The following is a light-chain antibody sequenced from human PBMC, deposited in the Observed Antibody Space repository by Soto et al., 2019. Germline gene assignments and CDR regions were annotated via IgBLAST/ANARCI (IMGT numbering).Light chain of an antibody. CDR2: GAS. CDR3: QQYYNWPQT. CDR1: QSVRSN. J-gene: IGKJ1*01. V-gene: IGKV3-15*01. Sequence: EIVMTQSPATLSVSPGEGVTLSCRAGQSVRSNLAWYQQKPGQAPRLLIYGASTRATGIPARFSGTASVTEFPHPIGSMQSEDFAVYYCQQYYNWPQTFGQGTKVEI.